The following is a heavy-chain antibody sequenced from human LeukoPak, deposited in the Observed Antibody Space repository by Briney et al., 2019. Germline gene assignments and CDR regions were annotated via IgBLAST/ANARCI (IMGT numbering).Heavy chain of an antibody. CDR1: GGTFSSYA. Sequence: SVKVSCKASGGTFSSYAISWVRQAPGQGLEWMGGIIPIFGTASYAQKFQGRVTMTRDMSTSTVYMELSSLRSEDTAVYYCARDGDYYDSSGYTDYWGQGTLVTVSS. J-gene: IGHJ4*02. CDR3: ARDGDYYDSSGYTDY. CDR2: IIPIFGTA. D-gene: IGHD3-22*01. V-gene: IGHV1-69*05.